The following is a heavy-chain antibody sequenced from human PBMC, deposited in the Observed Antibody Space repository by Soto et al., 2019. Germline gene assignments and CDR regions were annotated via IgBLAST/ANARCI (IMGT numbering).Heavy chain of an antibody. D-gene: IGHD5-12*01. J-gene: IGHJ6*02. CDR1: GFTFGTYS. Sequence: VPLVESGGGLVQPGGSLRLSCAASGFTFGTYSMNWVRQAPGKGLEWLAYISSSSGTIYYAASVEGRFTISRDNAKNSLYLQMNSLRDEDTAVYYCARVRDSRDDCCFYSGMNVWGQGTTVTVSS. V-gene: IGHV3-48*02. CDR2: ISSSSGTI. CDR3: ARVRDSRDDCCFYSGMNV.